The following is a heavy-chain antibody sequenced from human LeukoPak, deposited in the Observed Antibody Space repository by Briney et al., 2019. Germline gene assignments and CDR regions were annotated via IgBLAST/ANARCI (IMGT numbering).Heavy chain of an antibody. Sequence: ASVKISCKASGYTFSRNAMNWVRQAPGQGLKWMGWISTNTGNPTYAQGFTGRFVFSLDTSVTTAYLEISSLKAEDTAVYYCARDRYNGYGLDVWGQGTTVAVSS. V-gene: IGHV7-4-1*02. CDR1: GYTFSRNA. CDR3: ARDRYNGYGLDV. J-gene: IGHJ6*02. CDR2: ISTNTGNP. D-gene: IGHD5-12*01.